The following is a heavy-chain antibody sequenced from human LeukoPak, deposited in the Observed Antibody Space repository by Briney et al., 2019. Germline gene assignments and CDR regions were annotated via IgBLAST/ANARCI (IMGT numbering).Heavy chain of an antibody. V-gene: IGHV1-18*01. CDR3: ARDVGGAFGEYGYYMDV. Sequence: GASVKVSCKTSVYTYTTYGGNWVGQAPGQGLEWMGWISPYNGNAKYARNLQDRVTMTTDTSTSTAYMDMRSLRSADTALYYCARDVGGAFGEYGYYMDVWGEGTTVTVSS. J-gene: IGHJ6*03. CDR1: VYTYTTYG. D-gene: IGHD3-10*01. CDR2: ISPYNGNA.